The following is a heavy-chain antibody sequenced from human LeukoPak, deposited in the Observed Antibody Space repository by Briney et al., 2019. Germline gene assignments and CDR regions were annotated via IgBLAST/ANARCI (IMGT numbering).Heavy chain of an antibody. V-gene: IGHV4-39*01. CDR3: ARGVNSCSSSHCRGDYFDS. Sequence: SETLSLTCTVSGGSISNSSYFWGWIRQPPGKGLEWTGSIYFTGTTYYNPSLKSRVTVSENTSKNQLSLRVTSVTATDTAVYYCARGVNSCSSSHCRGDYFDSWGQGTLVTVSS. J-gene: IGHJ4*02. CDR2: IYFTGTT. CDR1: GGSISNSSYF. D-gene: IGHD2-2*01.